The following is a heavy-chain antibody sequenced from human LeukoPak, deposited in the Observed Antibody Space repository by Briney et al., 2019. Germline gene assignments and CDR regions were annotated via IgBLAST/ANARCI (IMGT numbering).Heavy chain of an antibody. J-gene: IGHJ4*02. Sequence: PSETLSLTCAVYGGSFSGYYWSWIRQPPGKGLEWIGEINHSGSTNYNPSLKSRVTISVDTSKNQFSLKLSSVTAADTAVYYCAEYYYDSSGYLAHDYWGQGTLVTVSS. CDR1: GGSFSGYY. CDR2: INHSGST. D-gene: IGHD3-22*01. CDR3: AEYYYDSSGYLAHDY. V-gene: IGHV4-34*01.